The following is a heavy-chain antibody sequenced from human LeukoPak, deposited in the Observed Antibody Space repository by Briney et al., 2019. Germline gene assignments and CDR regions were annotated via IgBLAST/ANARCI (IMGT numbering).Heavy chain of an antibody. CDR2: IYYSGST. V-gene: IGHV4-59*01. CDR1: GGSISSYY. J-gene: IGHJ3*02. Sequence: SETLSLTCTVSGGSISSYYWSWIRQPPGKGLEWIGYIYYSGSTNYNPSLKSRVTISVDTSKNQFSLKLSSVTAADTAVYHCARDRPGRRTYYYDSSGADAFDIWGQGTMVTVSS. CDR3: ARDRPGRRTYYYDSSGADAFDI. D-gene: IGHD3-22*01.